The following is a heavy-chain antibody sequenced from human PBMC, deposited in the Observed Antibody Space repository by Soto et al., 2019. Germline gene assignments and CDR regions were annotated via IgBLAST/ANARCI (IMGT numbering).Heavy chain of an antibody. CDR3: AREKYFDWLFSFDY. V-gene: IGHV3-23*01. CDR1: GFTFSSYA. Sequence: PGGSLRLSCAASGFTFSSYAMSWVRQAPGKGLEWVSAISGSGGSTYYADSVKGRFTISRDNSKNTLYLQMNSLRAEDTAVYYWAREKYFDWLFSFDYWGQGTRVTVSS. J-gene: IGHJ4*02. CDR2: ISGSGGST. D-gene: IGHD3-9*01.